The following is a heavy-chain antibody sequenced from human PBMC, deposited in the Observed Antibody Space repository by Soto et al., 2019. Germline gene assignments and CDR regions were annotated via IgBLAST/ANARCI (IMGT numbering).Heavy chain of an antibody. D-gene: IGHD3-3*01. CDR2: IIPILGIA. Sequence: QVQLVQSGAEVKKPGSSVKVSCKASGGTFSSYTISWVRQAPGQGLEWMGRIIPILGIANYAQKFQGRVTITADKSTSTAYMELSSLRSEDTAVYYCARALGYDFWSGYYRVGYFDYWGQGTLVTVSS. CDR1: GGTFSSYT. J-gene: IGHJ4*02. V-gene: IGHV1-69*02. CDR3: ARALGYDFWSGYYRVGYFDY.